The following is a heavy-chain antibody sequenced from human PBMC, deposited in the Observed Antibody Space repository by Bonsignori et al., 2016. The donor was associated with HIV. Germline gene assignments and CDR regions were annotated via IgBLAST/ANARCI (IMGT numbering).Heavy chain of an antibody. CDR1: GFTFNNYT. V-gene: IGHV3-21*01. CDR3: ASRPRADSSDYLGIY. J-gene: IGHJ4*02. Sequence: GGSLRLSCAASGFTFNNYTMNWVRQAPGKGLEWVASITSVSSYIYYADSVRGRFSVSRDSGKKSLYLLMNSLRADDTAVYYCASRPRADSSDYLGIYWGQGTLVTVSS. D-gene: IGHD3-22*01. CDR2: ITSVSSYI.